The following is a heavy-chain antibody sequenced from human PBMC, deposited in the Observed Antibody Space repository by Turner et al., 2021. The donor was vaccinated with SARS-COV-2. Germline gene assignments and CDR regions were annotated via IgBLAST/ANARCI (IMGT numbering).Heavy chain of an antibody. V-gene: IGHV4-39*01. CDR2: IYYRGST. D-gene: IGHD3-22*01. CDR1: GDSISSDNYY. Sequence: QLQLQESGPGLVQPSETLSLSCTVSGDSISSDNYYWGWIRQPPGKGLEWIGSIYYRGSTNYNPSLKSRVTISVDTSKNQFSLRLSSLTATDTAVYYCASHYYYVSSGPSNWFDPGGQGTLVTVSS. J-gene: IGHJ5*02. CDR3: ASHYYYVSSGPSNWFDP.